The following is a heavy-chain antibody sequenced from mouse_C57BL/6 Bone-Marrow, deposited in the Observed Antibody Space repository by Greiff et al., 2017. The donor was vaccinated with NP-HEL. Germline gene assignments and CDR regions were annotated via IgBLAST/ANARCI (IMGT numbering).Heavy chain of an antibody. J-gene: IGHJ4*01. V-gene: IGHV14-4*01. Sequence: EVKLQESGAELVRPGASVKLSCTVSGFNIKDDYMHWVKQRPEQGLEWIGWIDPENGDTESASKFQGKAPITADTSSNTAYLQLSSLTSEDTAVYYWTTGGSSPYAMDYWGQGTSVTVSS. CDR2: IDPENGDT. CDR1: GFNIKDDY. CDR3: TTGGSSPYAMDY. D-gene: IGHD1-1*01.